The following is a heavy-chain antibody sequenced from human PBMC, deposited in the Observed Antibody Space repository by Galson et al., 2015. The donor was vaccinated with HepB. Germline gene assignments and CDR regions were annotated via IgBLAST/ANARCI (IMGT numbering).Heavy chain of an antibody. CDR2: ISYDGSNK. CDR3: AKVFEAYYDILTGYYPNWFDP. D-gene: IGHD3-9*01. J-gene: IGHJ5*02. V-gene: IGHV3-30*18. Sequence: SLRLSCAASGFTFSSYGLHWVRQAPGKGLEWVAVISYDGSNKYYADSVKGRFTISRDNSKNTLYLQMNSLRAEDTAVYYCAKVFEAYYDILTGYYPNWFDPWGQGTLVTVSS. CDR1: GFTFSSYG.